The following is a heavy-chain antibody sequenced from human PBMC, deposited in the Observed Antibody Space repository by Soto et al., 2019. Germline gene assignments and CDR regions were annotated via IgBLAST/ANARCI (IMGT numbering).Heavy chain of an antibody. J-gene: IGHJ4*02. V-gene: IGHV1-69*13. Sequence: ASVKVSCKASGGTFSSYAISWVRQAPGQGLEWMGGIIPIFGTANYAQKFQGRVTITADESTSTAYMELSSLRSEDTAVYYCASPKAGYYYDCSGTDVDLGYWGKGTLVIVAS. CDR3: ASPKAGYYYDCSGTDVDLGY. CDR1: GGTFSSYA. CDR2: IIPIFGTA. D-gene: IGHD3-22*01.